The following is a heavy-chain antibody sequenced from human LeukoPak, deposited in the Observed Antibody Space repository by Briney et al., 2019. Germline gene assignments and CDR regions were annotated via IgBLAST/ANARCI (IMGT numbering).Heavy chain of an antibody. CDR2: ISGSGGST. D-gene: IGHD3-10*01. CDR3: ALHPRITTRRIGYFDY. J-gene: IGHJ4*02. Sequence: GGSLRLSCAASGFTFSSYAMSWVRQAPGKGLEWVSAISGSGGSTYYADSVKGRFTISRDNSKNTLYLQMNSLRAEDTAVYYCALHPRITTRRIGYFDYWGQGTLVTVSS. CDR1: GFTFSSYA. V-gene: IGHV3-23*01.